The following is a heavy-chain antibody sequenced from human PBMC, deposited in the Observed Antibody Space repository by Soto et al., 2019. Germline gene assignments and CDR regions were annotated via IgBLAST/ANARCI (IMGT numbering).Heavy chain of an antibody. V-gene: IGHV3-7*01. CDR2: ISGGASDK. CDR1: GFMFRAYW. Sequence: EVELVESGGRLVQPGGSLRLSCAASGFMFRAYWMSWVRQTPGKGLEWVATISGGASDKFYVDSVKGRFTVSRDDAKNSVYLQMNSLRDEDTAVYYCVREDWHRFDSWGQGTLVTVSS. D-gene: IGHD2-21*01. CDR3: VREDWHRFDS. J-gene: IGHJ4*02.